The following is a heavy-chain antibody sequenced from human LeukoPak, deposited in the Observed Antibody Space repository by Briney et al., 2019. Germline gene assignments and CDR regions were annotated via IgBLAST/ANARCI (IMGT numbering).Heavy chain of an antibody. CDR2: ISSSSRYI. D-gene: IGHD4-17*01. V-gene: IGHV3-21*01. CDR3: ARRPDYGDYSAGVDY. CDR1: GFTFSSYS. Sequence: GGSLRLSCAASGFTFSSYSMNWVRQAPGKGLEWVSSISSSSRYIYYAVSVKGRFTISRDNAKNSLYLQMNSLRAEDTAVYHCARRPDYGDYSAGVDYWGQGTLVTVSS. J-gene: IGHJ4*02.